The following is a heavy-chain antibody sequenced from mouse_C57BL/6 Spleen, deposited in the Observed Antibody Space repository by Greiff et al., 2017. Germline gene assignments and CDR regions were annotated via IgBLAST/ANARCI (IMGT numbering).Heavy chain of an antibody. V-gene: IGHV1-81*01. Sequence: QVQLKQSGAELARPGASVKLSCKASGYTFTSYGISWVKQRTGQGLEWIGEIYPRSGNTYYNEKFKGKATLTADKSSSTAYMELRSLTSEDSAVYFCARSGYYGSSNYFDYWGQGTTLTVSS. CDR1: GYTFTSYG. D-gene: IGHD1-1*01. CDR3: ARSGYYGSSNYFDY. CDR2: IYPRSGNT. J-gene: IGHJ2*01.